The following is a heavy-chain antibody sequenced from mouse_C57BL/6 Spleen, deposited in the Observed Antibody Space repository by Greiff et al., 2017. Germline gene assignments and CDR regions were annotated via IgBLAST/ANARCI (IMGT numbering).Heavy chain of an antibody. CDR3: ARGRQLSN. CDR2: ISYDGSN. J-gene: IGHJ2*01. CDR1: GYSITSGYY. V-gene: IGHV3-6*01. D-gene: IGHD3-2*02. Sequence: ESGPGLVKPSQSLSLTCSVTGYSITSGYYWNWIRQFPGNKLEWMGYISYDGSNNYNPSLKNRISITRDTSKNQFFLKLNSVTTEDTATYYCARGRQLSNWGQGTTLTVSS.